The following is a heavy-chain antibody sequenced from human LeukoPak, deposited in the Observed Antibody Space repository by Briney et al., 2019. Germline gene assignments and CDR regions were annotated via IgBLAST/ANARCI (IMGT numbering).Heavy chain of an antibody. CDR3: ARGLSHSKDI. CDR1: GGPIRSYY. Sequence: SETLSLTCSVSGGPIRSYYWSWLRQPAGKGLEWIGRVYTSGNTNYNPSLKSRVTMSVDTSKNQFSLKLTSVTAADTAVYYCARGLSHSKDIWGQGTMVTVSS. V-gene: IGHV4-4*07. CDR2: VYTSGNT. J-gene: IGHJ3*02.